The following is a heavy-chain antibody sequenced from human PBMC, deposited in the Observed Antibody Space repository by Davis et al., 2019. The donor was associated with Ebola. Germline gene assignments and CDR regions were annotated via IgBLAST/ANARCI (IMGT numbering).Heavy chain of an antibody. Sequence: GGSLRLSCSFTFSNTIIHWVRQAPGEGLAWVAAMSFDGYSKYYAASVRGRFTISRDMSETTVSLQMNSLTSEDTAVYYCAAEAGTSGRCGWFDPWGQGTLVTVSS. CDR1: TFSNTI. V-gene: IGHV3-30-3*01. CDR3: AAEAGTSGRCGWFDP. D-gene: IGHD6-19*01. CDR2: MSFDGYSK. J-gene: IGHJ5*02.